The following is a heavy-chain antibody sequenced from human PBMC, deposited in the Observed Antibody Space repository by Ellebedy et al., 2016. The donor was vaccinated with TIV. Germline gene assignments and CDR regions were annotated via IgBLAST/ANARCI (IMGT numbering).Heavy chain of an antibody. CDR2: INHSGST. D-gene: IGHD2-15*01. Sequence: MPGGSLRLSCAVYGGSFSGYYWSWIRQPPEKGLEWIGEINHSGSTNYNPSLKSRVTISVDTSKNQFSLKLSSVTAADTAVYYCARGSGSIDPWGQGTLVTVSS. J-gene: IGHJ5*02. V-gene: IGHV4-34*01. CDR3: ARGSGSIDP. CDR1: GGSFSGYY.